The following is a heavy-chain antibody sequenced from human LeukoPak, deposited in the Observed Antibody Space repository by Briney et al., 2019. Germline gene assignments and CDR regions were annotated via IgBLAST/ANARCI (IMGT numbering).Heavy chain of an antibody. CDR3: ARARNYYDSSDYYYEGDAFDI. J-gene: IGHJ3*02. CDR1: GGSISSYH. V-gene: IGHV4-59*01. CDR2: VYYSGST. D-gene: IGHD3-22*01. Sequence: SETLSLTCTVSGGSISSYHWSWIRQPPGKGLECIGYVYYSGSTNYNPSLKSRVTISVDTTKNQFSLKLSSVTAADTAVYYCARARNYYDSSDYYYEGDAFDIWGQGTMVTVSS.